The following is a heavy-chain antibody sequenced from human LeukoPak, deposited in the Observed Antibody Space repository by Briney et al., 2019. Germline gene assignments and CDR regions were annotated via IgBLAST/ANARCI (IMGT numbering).Heavy chain of an antibody. D-gene: IGHD6-13*01. Sequence: SETLSLTCTVSGGSISSSSYYWGWIRQPPGKGLEWIGSIYYSGSTYYNPSLKSRVTISVDTSKNQFSLKLSSVTAADTAVYYCARDSWFPPDAFDIWGQGTMVTVSS. CDR2: IYYSGST. J-gene: IGHJ3*02. CDR3: ARDSWFPPDAFDI. CDR1: GGSISSSSYY. V-gene: IGHV4-39*07.